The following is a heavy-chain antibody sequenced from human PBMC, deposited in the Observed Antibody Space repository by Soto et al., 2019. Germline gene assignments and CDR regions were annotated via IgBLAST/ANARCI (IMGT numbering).Heavy chain of an antibody. CDR1: GFTFSSYS. CDR3: ARDRAVTEYYYYGMDV. CDR2: ISSSSSYI. V-gene: IGHV3-21*01. J-gene: IGHJ6*02. Sequence: EVQLVESGGGPVKPGGSLRLSCAASGFTFSSYSMNWVRQAPGKGLEWVSSISSSSSYIYYADSVKGRFTISRDNAKNSLYLQMNSLRAEDTAVYYCARDRAVTEYYYYGMDVWGQGTTVTVSS. D-gene: IGHD2-21*02.